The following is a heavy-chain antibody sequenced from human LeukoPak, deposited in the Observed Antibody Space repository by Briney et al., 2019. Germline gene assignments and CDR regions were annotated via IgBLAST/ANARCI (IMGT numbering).Heavy chain of an antibody. V-gene: IGHV3-48*03. D-gene: IGHD2-15*01. CDR2: ISSSGSTI. J-gene: IGHJ4*02. Sequence: PGGSLRLSCAASGFTFSSYEMNWVRQAPGKGLEWVSYISSSGSTIYYADSVKGRFTISRDSAKNSLYLQMNSLRAEDTAVYYCARVVAARDYFDYWGQGTLVTVSS. CDR1: GFTFSSYE. CDR3: ARVVAARDYFDY.